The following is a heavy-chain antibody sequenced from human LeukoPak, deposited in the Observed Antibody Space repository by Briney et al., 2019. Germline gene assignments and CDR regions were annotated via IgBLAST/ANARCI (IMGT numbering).Heavy chain of an antibody. V-gene: IGHV1-18*01. CDR1: GYTFTSYG. J-gene: IGHJ4*02. CDR3: ARDRPPHRIWHLEIDY. Sequence: ASVKVSCKASGYTFTSYGISWVRQAPGQGLEWMGWISAYNGNTRYAQNLQGRVTLTTDTSTSTAYMELRSLRSDDTAVYYCARDRPPHRIWHLEIDYWGQGTLVTVSS. D-gene: IGHD2/OR15-2a*01. CDR2: ISAYNGNT.